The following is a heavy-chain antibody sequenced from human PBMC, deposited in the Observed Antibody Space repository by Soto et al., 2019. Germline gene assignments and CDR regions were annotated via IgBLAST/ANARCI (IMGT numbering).Heavy chain of an antibody. CDR1: GYTFSKYW. Sequence: GEPLKISCKGSGYTFSKYWIGWVRKTPGKGLEWMGMIYPGDSDARYSPSFEGQVTFSVDKSINTAYLQWNSLKASDTAMYYCARQGGEYNTMSDYWGQGTLVTVSS. CDR3: ARQGGEYNTMSDY. J-gene: IGHJ4*02. D-gene: IGHD3-10*01. CDR2: IYPGDSDA. V-gene: IGHV5-51*01.